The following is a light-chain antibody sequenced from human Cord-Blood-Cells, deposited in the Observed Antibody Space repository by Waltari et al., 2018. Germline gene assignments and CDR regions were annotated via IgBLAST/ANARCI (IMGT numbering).Light chain of an antibody. V-gene: IGLV2-14*01. CDR2: DVS. J-gene: IGLJ2*01. Sequence: QSARTQPASVSGSPGQSITISCTGTSSDVGGYNYVSWYQQHPGKAPTLMIYDVSNRPSGVSNRFSGSKSGNTASLTISGLQAEDEADYYCSSYTSSSTLVVFGGGTKLTVL. CDR1: SSDVGGYNY. CDR3: SSYTSSSTLVV.